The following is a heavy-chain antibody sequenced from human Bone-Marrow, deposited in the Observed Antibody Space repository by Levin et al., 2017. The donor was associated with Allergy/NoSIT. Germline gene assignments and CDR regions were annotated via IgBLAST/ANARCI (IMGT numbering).Heavy chain of an antibody. V-gene: IGHV3-53*01. CDR1: GLTVSNNY. D-gene: IGHD1-14*01. CDR2: IYSGGDT. J-gene: IGHJ4*02. CDR3: ARNIPVTDLGF. Sequence: GESLKISCAASGLTVSNNYMSWVRQAPGKGLEWVALIYSGGDTYYADSVKGRFTISRDSSKNTLYLQMNSLRTEDTAVYHCARNIPVTDLGFWGRGTLVTGSS.